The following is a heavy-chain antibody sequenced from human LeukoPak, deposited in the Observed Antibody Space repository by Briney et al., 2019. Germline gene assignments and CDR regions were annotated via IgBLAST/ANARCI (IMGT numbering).Heavy chain of an antibody. CDR3: AKGKNTGSYLSHVDY. J-gene: IGHJ4*02. Sequence: GGSLRLSCAASGFTFSSYTMHWVRQAPGKGLEWVSLITWDGGSTYYADSVKGRFTISRDNSKNSLYLQMNSLRTEDTALYYCAKGKNTGSYLSHVDYWGQGTLVTVSS. CDR2: ITWDGGST. V-gene: IGHV3-43*01. D-gene: IGHD3-10*01. CDR1: GFTFSSYT.